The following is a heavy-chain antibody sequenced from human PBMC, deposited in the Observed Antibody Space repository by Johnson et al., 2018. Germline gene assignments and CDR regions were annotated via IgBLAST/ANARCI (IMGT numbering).Heavy chain of an antibody. CDR3: ARAWGP. J-gene: IGHJ2*01. Sequence: VQLVQSGGGLVQPGRSLRLSCAASGFTFDDYAMHWVRQAPGKGLEWVSYISSSSSTIYYADSVKGRFTISRDNAKNSLYLQMNSLRDEDTAVYYCARAWGPWCRGTLVTVSS. CDR2: ISSSSSTI. D-gene: IGHD3-16*01. V-gene: IGHV3-48*02. CDR1: GFTFDDYA.